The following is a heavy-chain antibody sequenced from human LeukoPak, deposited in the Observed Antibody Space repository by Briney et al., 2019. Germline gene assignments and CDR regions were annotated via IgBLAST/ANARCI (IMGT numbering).Heavy chain of an antibody. CDR1: GYSFTSYW. CDR3: ARPGRDGYNFFDY. CDR2: IYPGDSDT. J-gene: IGHJ4*02. Sequence: GEPLKISCKGSGYSFTSYWIGWVRQMPGKGLEWMGIIYPGDSDTRYSPSFQGQVTISADKSISTAYLQWSSLKASDTAVYYCARPGRDGYNFFDYWGQGTLVTVSS. V-gene: IGHV5-51*01. D-gene: IGHD5-24*01.